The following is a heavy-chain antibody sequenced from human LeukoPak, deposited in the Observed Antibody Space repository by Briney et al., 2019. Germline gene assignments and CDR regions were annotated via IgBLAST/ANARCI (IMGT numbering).Heavy chain of an antibody. D-gene: IGHD3-22*01. CDR3: AKNYYDSSGYYYFDY. J-gene: IGHJ4*02. Sequence: PGGSLRLSCAASGFTFSSYAMSWVRQAPGKGLEWVSAISGSGGSTYYADSVKGRSTISRDNSKNTLYLQMNSLRAEDTAVYYCAKNYYDSSGYYYFDYWGQGTLVTVSS. CDR1: GFTFSSYA. V-gene: IGHV3-23*01. CDR2: ISGSGGST.